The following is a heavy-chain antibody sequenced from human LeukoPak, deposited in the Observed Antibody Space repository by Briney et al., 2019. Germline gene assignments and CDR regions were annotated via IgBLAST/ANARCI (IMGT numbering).Heavy chain of an antibody. Sequence: GASVKVSCKASGYTFTSYDINWVRQATGQGLEWMGWMNPNSGNTGYAQKFQGRVTMTRTTSISTAYMELSSLRSEDTAVYYCARMYYFDSGSDNWFDPWGQGTLVTVSS. D-gene: IGHD3-10*01. V-gene: IGHV1-8*01. CDR1: GYTFTSYD. J-gene: IGHJ5*02. CDR2: MNPNSGNT. CDR3: ARMYYFDSGSDNWFDP.